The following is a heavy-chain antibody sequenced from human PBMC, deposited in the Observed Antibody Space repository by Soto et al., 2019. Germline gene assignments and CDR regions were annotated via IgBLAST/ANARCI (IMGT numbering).Heavy chain of an antibody. Sequence: QLQLQESGSGLVKPSQTLSLTCAVSGGSISSGGYSWSWIRQPPGKGLEWIGYIYHSGSTYYNPSLKGRVTISVDRSKNQCSLKPSAVTAADTAVYYCAGVRGPYCGGDCSPPTACWFDPWGQGTLVTVPS. J-gene: IGHJ5*02. D-gene: IGHD2-21*02. V-gene: IGHV4-30-2*01. CDR2: IYHSGST. CDR3: AGVRGPYCGGDCSPPTACWFDP. CDR1: GGSISSGGYS.